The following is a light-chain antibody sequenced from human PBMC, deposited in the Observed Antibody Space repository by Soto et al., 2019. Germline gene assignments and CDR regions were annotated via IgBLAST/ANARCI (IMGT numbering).Light chain of an antibody. V-gene: IGKV3-11*01. CDR3: QQRANWRIT. J-gene: IGKJ5*01. CDR2: DAS. CDR1: QSVSSY. Sequence: EIVLTQSPSTLSSPPGPTAILSRRASQSVSSYLAWYQQKPGQAPRLLIYDASNRATGIPARFSGSGSGTDFTLTITSLEPEDFAVYYCQQRANWRITFGQGTRLEI.